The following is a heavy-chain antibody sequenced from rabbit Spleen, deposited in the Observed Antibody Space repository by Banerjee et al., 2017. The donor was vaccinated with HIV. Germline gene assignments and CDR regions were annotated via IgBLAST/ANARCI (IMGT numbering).Heavy chain of an antibody. Sequence: QSLEESGGDLVQPEGSLTLTCTASGFSFSSSYYMCWVRQAPGKGLEWIACIYGGDGSSTAYANWAKGRFTISKTSSTTVTLQMTSLTAADTATYFCARDTSSSFSSYGMDLWGPGTLVTVS. V-gene: IGHV1S40*01. D-gene: IGHD1-1*01. CDR3: ARDTSSSFSSYGMDL. J-gene: IGHJ6*01. CDR1: GFSFSSSYY. CDR2: IYGGDGSST.